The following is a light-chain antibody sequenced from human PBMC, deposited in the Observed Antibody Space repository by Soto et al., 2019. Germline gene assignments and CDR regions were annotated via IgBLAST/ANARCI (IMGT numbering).Light chain of an antibody. CDR2: EVV. V-gene: IGLV2-8*01. CDR3: KSYAGSNTYV. Sequence: QSVLTQPASSSGSPGQSVTISCTGTKSDIGVYDFVSWYQQHPGKAPRLIIYEVVQRPSGVPDRFSGSKSGNTASLTVSGLQAADEADYFCKSYAGSNTYVFGSGTKVTVL. CDR1: KSDIGVYDF. J-gene: IGLJ1*01.